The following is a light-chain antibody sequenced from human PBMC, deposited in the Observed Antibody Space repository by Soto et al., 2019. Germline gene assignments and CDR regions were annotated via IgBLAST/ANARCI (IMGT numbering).Light chain of an antibody. J-gene: IGLJ1*01. CDR1: SSDVGGYNL. CDR3: YSYAGSYTFYV. Sequence: QSVLTQPRSVSGSPGQSVTISCTGTSSDVGGYNLVSWYQQHPGKAPKLMIYDVSKRPSGVPDRFSGSKSGNTASLTISGLQAEDEADYYCYSYAGSYTFYVFGTGTKATVL. V-gene: IGLV2-11*01. CDR2: DVS.